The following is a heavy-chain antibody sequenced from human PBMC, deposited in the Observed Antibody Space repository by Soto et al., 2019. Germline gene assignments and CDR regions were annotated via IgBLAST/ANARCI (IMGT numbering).Heavy chain of an antibody. J-gene: IGHJ6*02. Sequence: SETLSLTCAVYGGSFSGYYWSWIRQPPGKGLEWIGEINHSGSTNYNPSLKSRVTISVDTSKHQFSLKLSPVTAADTAVYYCARSSGSYYYYYYGMDVWGQGTTVTVSS. CDR2: INHSGST. D-gene: IGHD1-26*01. V-gene: IGHV4-34*01. CDR3: ARSSGSYYYYYYGMDV. CDR1: GGSFSGYY.